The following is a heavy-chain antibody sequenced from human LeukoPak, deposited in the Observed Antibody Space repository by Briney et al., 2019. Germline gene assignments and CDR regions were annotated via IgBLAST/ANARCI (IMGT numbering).Heavy chain of an antibody. J-gene: IGHJ5*02. CDR3: ARGRGAPYDLGLSWFDP. CDR2: IIPIFGTA. Sequence: ASVKVSCKASGGTFSSYAISWVRQAPGQGLEWMGGIIPIFGTANYAQKFQGRVTITADESTSTAYMELSSLRSEDTAVYYCARGRGAPYDLGLSWFDPWGQGTLVTVSS. V-gene: IGHV1-69*13. D-gene: IGHD3-3*01. CDR1: GGTFSSYA.